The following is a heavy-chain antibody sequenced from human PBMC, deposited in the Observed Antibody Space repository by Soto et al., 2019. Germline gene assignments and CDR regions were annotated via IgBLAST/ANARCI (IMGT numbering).Heavy chain of an antibody. CDR2: IYYSGST. CDR3: ARGYSYGYGDYYYGMDV. CDR1: GGSISSGDYY. Sequence: SETLSLTCTVSGGSISSGDYYWSWIRQPPGKGLEWIGYIYYSGSTYYNPSLKSRVTISVDTSKNQLSLKLSSVTAADTALYYCARGYSYGYGDYYYGMDVWGQGTTVTVSS. V-gene: IGHV4-30-4*01. J-gene: IGHJ6*02. D-gene: IGHD5-18*01.